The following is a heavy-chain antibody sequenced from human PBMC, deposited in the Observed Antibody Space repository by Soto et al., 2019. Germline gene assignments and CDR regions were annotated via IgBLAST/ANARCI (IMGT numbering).Heavy chain of an antibody. CDR1: GYSFTSYW. V-gene: IGHV5-10-1*01. J-gene: IGHJ6*02. D-gene: IGHD6-19*01. CDR2: IDPSDSYT. CDR3: ARHSSSGWSPFTDYYYYGMDV. Sequence: PGESLKISCKGSGYSFTSYWISWVRQMPGKGLEWMGRIDPSDSYTNYSPSFQGHVTISADKSISTAYLQWSSLKASDTAMYYCARHSSSGWSPFTDYYYYGMDVWGQGTTVTVSS.